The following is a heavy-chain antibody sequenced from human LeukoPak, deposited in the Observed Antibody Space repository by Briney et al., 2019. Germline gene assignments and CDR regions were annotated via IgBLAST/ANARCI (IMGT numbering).Heavy chain of an antibody. CDR3: ARVKPRDYFDY. J-gene: IGHJ4*02. CDR2: IYYSGNT. CDR1: GGSISSSSYY. Sequence: PSETLSLTCTVSGGSISSSSYYWGWIRQPPGKGLEGIGSIYYSGNTYYNPALKSRVTISVDTSKNHFSLKLSSVTAADTAVYYCARVKPRDYFDYWGQGTLVTVSS. V-gene: IGHV4-39*07.